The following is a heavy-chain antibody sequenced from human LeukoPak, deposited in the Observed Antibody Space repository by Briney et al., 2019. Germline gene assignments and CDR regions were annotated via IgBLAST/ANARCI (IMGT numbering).Heavy chain of an antibody. CDR3: ARGYYYVPFGY. D-gene: IGHD3-10*02. CDR2: INHSGST. Sequence: SETLSLTCAVYGGSFSGYYWSWIRQPPGKGLEWIGEINHSGSTNYNPSLKSRVTISVDTSKNQFSLKLSSVTAADTAVYYCARGYYYVPFGYWGQGTLVTVSS. J-gene: IGHJ4*02. V-gene: IGHV4-34*01. CDR1: GGSFSGYY.